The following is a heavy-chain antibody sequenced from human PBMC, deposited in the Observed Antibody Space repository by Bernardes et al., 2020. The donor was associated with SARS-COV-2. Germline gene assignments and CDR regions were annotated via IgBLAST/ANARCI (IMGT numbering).Heavy chain of an antibody. D-gene: IGHD1-26*01. CDR2: ISFDGSDE. CDR1: GFTFSAFG. V-gene: IGHV3-30*18. J-gene: IGHJ4*02. Sequence: GGSLRLSCAASGFTFSAFGMHWVRQAPGTGLEWVAVISFDGSDEYYADSVKGRFTISRDNSKNTLYLQMSSLRVEDTAVYYCVKGGDGAHFFDYWGQGTLVTVSS. CDR3: VKGGDGAHFFDY.